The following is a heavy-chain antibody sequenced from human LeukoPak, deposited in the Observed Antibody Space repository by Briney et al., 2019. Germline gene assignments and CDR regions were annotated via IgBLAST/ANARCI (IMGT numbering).Heavy chain of an antibody. CDR2: ISSSSVYT. CDR3: ARRGSSGYYIDY. Sequence: GGSLRLSCAASGFTFSDYYMIYIRQAPGKGLEWVSYISSSSVYTNYADSVKGRFTISRDNAKNSLYLQMNSLRADDTAVYYRARRGSSGYYIDYWGQGTLVTVSS. V-gene: IGHV3-11*03. CDR1: GFTFSDYY. D-gene: IGHD3-22*01. J-gene: IGHJ4*02.